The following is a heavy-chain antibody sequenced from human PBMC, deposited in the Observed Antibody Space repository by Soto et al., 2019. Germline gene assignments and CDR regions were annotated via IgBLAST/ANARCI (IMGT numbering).Heavy chain of an antibody. J-gene: IGHJ5*02. D-gene: IGHD6-19*01. CDR1: GYTFTSYA. CDR2: INTNTGNP. CDR3: ARDARSEQWPPPFDP. Sequence: ASVKVSCKASGYTFTSYAMNWARQAPGQGLEWMGWINTNTGNPTYAQGFTGRFVFSLDTSVSTAYLQICSLKAEDTAVYYCARDARSEQWPPPFDPWGPGTLVTVSS. V-gene: IGHV7-4-1*01.